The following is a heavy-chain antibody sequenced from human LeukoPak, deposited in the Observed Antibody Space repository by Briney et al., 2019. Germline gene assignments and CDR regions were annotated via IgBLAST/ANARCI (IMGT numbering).Heavy chain of an antibody. J-gene: IGHJ3*02. V-gene: IGHV3-53*01. D-gene: IGHD3-22*01. CDR1: GFTVSSNY. CDR3: ATRSVVNLAFDI. CDR2: IYSGGST. Sequence: GGSLRLSCAASGFTVSSNYMSWVRQAPGKGLEWVSVIYSGGSTYYADSVKGRFTISRDNSKNTLYLQMNSLRAEDTAVYYCATRSVVNLAFDIWGQGTMVTVSS.